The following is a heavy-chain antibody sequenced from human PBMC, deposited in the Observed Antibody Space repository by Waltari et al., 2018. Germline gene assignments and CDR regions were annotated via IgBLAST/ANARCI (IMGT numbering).Heavy chain of an antibody. CDR3: ARDLRLRFLRDGMDV. CDR1: GFTFSSYG. J-gene: IGHJ6*02. CDR2: IWYDGSNK. V-gene: IGHV3-33*01. Sequence: QVQLVESGGGVVQPGRSLRLSCAASGFTFSSYGLPWVRQAPGKGLAWVAVIWYDGSNKYYADSVKGRFTISRDNSKNTLYLQMNSLRAEDTAVYYCARDLRLRFLRDGMDVWGQGTTVTVSS. D-gene: IGHD3-3*01.